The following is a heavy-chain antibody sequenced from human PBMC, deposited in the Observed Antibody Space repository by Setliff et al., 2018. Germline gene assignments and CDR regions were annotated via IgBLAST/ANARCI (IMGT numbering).Heavy chain of an antibody. CDR1: GYTFTDFA. V-gene: IGHV7-4-1*02. D-gene: IGHD3-10*01. CDR3: ARGSRFGTIVYKGDYYMDV. J-gene: IGHJ6*03. CDR2: INTNTGSP. Sequence: ASVKVSCKTSGYTFTDFAMNWVRQAPGQGLEWMGWINTNTGSPTYAPGFTGRFVFSLDTSVNTAHLQISSLTAEDTAVYYCARGSRFGTIVYKGDYYMDVWGKGTTVTV.